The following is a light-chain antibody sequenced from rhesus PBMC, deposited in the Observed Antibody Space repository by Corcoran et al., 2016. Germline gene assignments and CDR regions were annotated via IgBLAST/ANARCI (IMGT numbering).Light chain of an antibody. Sequence: DIQMTQSPSSLSASVGDRVTITCRASENVNNYSNWYQQKQGKAPKLLIYKASNLQSGVPSRFSGSGSGTDYTFTIRSLQTEDFATYYCQHGYGTPLSFGGGTKVEIK. CDR2: KAS. CDR3: QHGYGTPLS. CDR1: ENVNNY. J-gene: IGKJ4*01. V-gene: IGKV1-74*01.